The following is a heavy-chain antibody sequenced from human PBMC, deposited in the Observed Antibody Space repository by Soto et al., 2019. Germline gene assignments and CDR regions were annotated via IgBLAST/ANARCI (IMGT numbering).Heavy chain of an antibody. CDR2: ISSSSSYI. J-gene: IGHJ4*02. CDR3: ARDQPGYSYGYGLGY. Sequence: PGGSLRLSCAASGFTFSSYSMNWVRQAPGKGLEWVSSISSSSSYIYYADSGKGRFTNSRDNAKNSLYLQMNSLRAEDTAVYYCARDQPGYSYGYGLGYWGQGT. CDR1: GFTFSSYS. D-gene: IGHD5-18*01. V-gene: IGHV3-21*01.